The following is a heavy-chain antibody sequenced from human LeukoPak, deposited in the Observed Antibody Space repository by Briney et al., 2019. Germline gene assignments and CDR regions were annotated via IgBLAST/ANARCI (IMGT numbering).Heavy chain of an antibody. D-gene: IGHD3-10*01. CDR3: AREGIWFGELSIPSDYVY. Sequence: GGSLRLSCAASGFTFSSYSMNWVRQAPGKGLEWVSSISSSSSYIYYADSVKGRFTISRDNAKNSLYLQMNSLRAEDTAVYYCAREGIWFGELSIPSDYVYWGQGTLVTVSS. J-gene: IGHJ4*02. V-gene: IGHV3-21*01. CDR1: GFTFSSYS. CDR2: ISSSSSYI.